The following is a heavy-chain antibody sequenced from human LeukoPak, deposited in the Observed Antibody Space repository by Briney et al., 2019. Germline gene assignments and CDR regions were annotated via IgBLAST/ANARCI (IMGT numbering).Heavy chain of an antibody. CDR1: GYTFSDYY. J-gene: IGHJ3*02. CDR3: ARDWYITSSAGSGQAFDI. CDR2: INPSSGGT. D-gene: IGHD6-6*01. Sequence: ASVTVSCKASGYTFSDYYMHWVRQAPGQGLEWMGWINPSSGGTNYAQKFQGRVTMTRDTSISTAYMELNRLTSDDTAAYYCARDWYITSSAGSGQAFDIWGQGTMVTVSS. V-gene: IGHV1-2*02.